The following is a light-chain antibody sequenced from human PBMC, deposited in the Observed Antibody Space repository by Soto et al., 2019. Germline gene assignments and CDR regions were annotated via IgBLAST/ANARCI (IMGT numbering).Light chain of an antibody. CDR2: DAS. CDR3: QQYKIWPPYT. J-gene: IGKJ2*01. Sequence: EIVMTQSPATLSVSPGESATLSCRASQSVTSKLAWYQQRPGQSPRLLIYDASTRATGIPARFSGSGSETEFTLTISSLQSEDFAVYYCQQYKIWPPYTFGQGTKLEIK. V-gene: IGKV3-15*01. CDR1: QSVTSK.